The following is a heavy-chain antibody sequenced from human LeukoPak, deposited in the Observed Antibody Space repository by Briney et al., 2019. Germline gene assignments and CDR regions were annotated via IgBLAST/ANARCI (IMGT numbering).Heavy chain of an antibody. V-gene: IGHV1-69*13. CDR2: IIPIFGTA. D-gene: IGHD2-21*02. CDR3: ATPAVTDENWFDP. CDR1: GGTFSSYA. J-gene: IGHJ5*02. Sequence: ASVKVSCKASGGTFSSYAISWVRQAPGQGLEWMGGIIPIFGTANYAQKFQGRVTITADESTSTAYMELSSLRSEDTAVYYCATPAVTDENWFDPWGQGTLATVSS.